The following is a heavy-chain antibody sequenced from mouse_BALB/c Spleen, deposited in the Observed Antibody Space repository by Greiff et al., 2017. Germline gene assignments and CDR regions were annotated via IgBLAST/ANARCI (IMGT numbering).Heavy chain of an antibody. D-gene: IGHD2-14*01. CDR2: ISNLAYSI. Sequence: EVNLVESGGGLVQPGGSRKLSCAASGFTFSDYGMAWVRQAPGKGPEWVAFISNLAYSIYYADTVTGRFTISRENAKNTLYLEMSSLRSEDTAMYYCARDNYRYDGGYFDVWGAGTTVTVSS. V-gene: IGHV5-15*02. J-gene: IGHJ1*01. CDR3: ARDNYRYDGGYFDV. CDR1: GFTFSDYG.